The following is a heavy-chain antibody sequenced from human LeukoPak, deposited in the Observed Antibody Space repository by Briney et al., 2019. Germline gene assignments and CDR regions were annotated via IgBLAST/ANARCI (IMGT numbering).Heavy chain of an antibody. CDR3: ATLHFYGSGSYHY. V-gene: IGHV1-3*04. D-gene: IGHD3-10*01. J-gene: IGHJ4*02. Sequence: ASVKVSCKASGYTFSSFAIHWVRQAPGQRLEWMGWINTGNGNTRYSQKFQGRFTITRDTSTDTAYMELSSLRSEDTAVYYCATLHFYGSGSYHYWGQGTLVTVSS. CDR1: GYTFSSFA. CDR2: INTGNGNT.